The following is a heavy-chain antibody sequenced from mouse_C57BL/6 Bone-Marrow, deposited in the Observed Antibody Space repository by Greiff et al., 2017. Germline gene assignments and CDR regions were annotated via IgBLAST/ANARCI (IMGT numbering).Heavy chain of an antibody. Sequence: DVMLVESGGDLVKPGGSLKLSCAASGFTFSSYGMSWVRQTPDKRLEWVATISSGGSYTYYPDSVKGRFTISRDNAKNTLYLQMSSLKSEYTAMYYCARPNAMDYWGQGTSVTVSS. CDR1: GFTFSSYG. CDR2: ISSGGSYT. J-gene: IGHJ4*01. V-gene: IGHV5-6*02. CDR3: ARPNAMDY.